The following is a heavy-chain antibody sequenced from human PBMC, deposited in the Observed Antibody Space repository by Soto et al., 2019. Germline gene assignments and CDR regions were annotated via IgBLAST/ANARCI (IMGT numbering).Heavy chain of an antibody. CDR1: GFTFSNAW. CDR2: IKSKTDGGTT. CDR3: TTAPYDYIWGSYRPLEYFDY. Sequence: EVQLVESGGGLVKPGGSLRLSCAASGFTFSNAWMSWVRQAPGKGLEWVGGIKSKTDGGTTDYAATVKGRFTTSRDDSKNTLYLQMNSLTPEETAVYYCTTAPYDYIWGSYRPLEYFDYWGQGTLVTVSS. D-gene: IGHD3-16*02. J-gene: IGHJ4*02. V-gene: IGHV3-15*01.